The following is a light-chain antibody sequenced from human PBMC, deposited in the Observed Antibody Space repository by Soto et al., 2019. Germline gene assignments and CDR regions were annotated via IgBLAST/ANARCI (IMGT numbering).Light chain of an antibody. J-gene: IGKJ2*01. V-gene: IGKV1-39*01. Sequence: DIQMTQSPSSLAASVGDRVTITCRESQSISSYLNWYQQKPGKAPKLLIYAASSLQGGGPSRFSGSGSGTDFTLIISSLQPEDVATYYCQQSYSTHLYTFGQGTKLEI. CDR1: QSISSY. CDR3: QQSYSTHLYT. CDR2: AAS.